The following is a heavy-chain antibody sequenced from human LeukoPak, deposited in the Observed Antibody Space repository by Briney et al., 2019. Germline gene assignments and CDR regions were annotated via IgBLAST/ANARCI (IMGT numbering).Heavy chain of an antibody. CDR2: IIPIFGTA. D-gene: IGHD4-23*01. V-gene: IGHV1-69*01. CDR3: AREPDYGGNFIAFDL. Sequence: GSSVKVSCKASGGTFSSYAISWVRQAPGQGLEWMGGIIPIFGTANYAQKFQGRVTITADESTSTAYMKLSSLRSEDTAVYYCAREPDYGGNFIAFDLWGRGTLVTVSS. J-gene: IGHJ2*01. CDR1: GGTFSSYA.